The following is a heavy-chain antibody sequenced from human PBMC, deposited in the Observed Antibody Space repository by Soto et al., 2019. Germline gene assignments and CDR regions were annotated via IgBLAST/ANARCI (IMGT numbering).Heavy chain of an antibody. D-gene: IGHD3-10*01. CDR3: ARAGKYYYGSGSPYYYGMDV. CDR2: ISGYNGNT. CDR1: GYTFTSYG. Sequence: QVQLVQSGAEVKKPGASVTVSCKASGYTFTSYGVSWVRQAPGQGLEWMGWISGYNGNTNYAQKLQGRVTMTTDTSTSTAYMGLRSLRSDDTAVYYCARAGKYYYGSGSPYYYGMDVWGQGITVTVSS. V-gene: IGHV1-18*04. J-gene: IGHJ6*02.